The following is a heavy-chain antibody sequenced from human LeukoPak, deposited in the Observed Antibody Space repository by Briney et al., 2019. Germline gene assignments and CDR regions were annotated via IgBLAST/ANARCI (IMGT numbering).Heavy chain of an antibody. Sequence: GGSLRLSCAASGFTFSSYSMNWVRQAPGKGLEWVSSISSSSSYIYYADSVKGRFTIPRDNAKNSLYLQMNSLRAEDTAVYYCARSFPPYWYFDLWGRGTLVTVSS. CDR2: ISSSSSYI. J-gene: IGHJ2*01. CDR1: GFTFSSYS. V-gene: IGHV3-21*01. D-gene: IGHD2-21*01. CDR3: ARSFPPYWYFDL.